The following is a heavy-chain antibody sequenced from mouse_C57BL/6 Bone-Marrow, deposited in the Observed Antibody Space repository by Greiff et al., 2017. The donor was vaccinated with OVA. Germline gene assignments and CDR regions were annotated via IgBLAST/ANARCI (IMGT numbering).Heavy chain of an antibody. Sequence: QVQLKEPGAELVKPGASVKLSCKASGYTFTSYWMQWVKQRPGQGLEWIGEIDPSGSYTNYNEKFKGKATLTVDTSSSTAYMQLSSLTSEDAAVYCCAGYRDRDGYYWGQGTTVTVSS. V-gene: IGHV1-50*01. D-gene: IGHD2-3*01. J-gene: IGHJ2*01. CDR1: GYTFTSYW. CDR2: IDPSGSYT. CDR3: AGYRDRDGYY.